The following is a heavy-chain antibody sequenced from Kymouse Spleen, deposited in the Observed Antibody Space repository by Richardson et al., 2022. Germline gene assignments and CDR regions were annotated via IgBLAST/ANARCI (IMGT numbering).Heavy chain of an antibody. Sequence: EVQLVESGGGLVQPGRSLRLSCAASGFTFDDYAMHWVRQAPGKGLEWVSGISWNSGSIGYADSVKGRFTISRDNAKNSLYLQMNSLRAEDTALYYCAKDGGSYDYFDYWGQGTLVTVSS. V-gene: IGHV3-9*01. J-gene: IGHJ4*02. CDR2: ISWNSGSI. D-gene: IGHD1-26*01. CDR3: AKDGGSYDYFDY. CDR1: GFTFDDYA.